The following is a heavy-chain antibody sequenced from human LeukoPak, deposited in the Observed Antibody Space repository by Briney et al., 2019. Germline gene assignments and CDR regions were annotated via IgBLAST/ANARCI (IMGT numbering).Heavy chain of an antibody. D-gene: IGHD2-15*01. CDR2: IRYDGSNK. V-gene: IGHV3-30*02. CDR3: AKVPYCSGGSCYLYYYYMDV. J-gene: IGHJ6*03. CDR1: GFTFSSYG. Sequence: GGSLRLSCAASGFTFSSYGMHWVRQAPGKGLEWVAFIRYDGSNKYYADSVKGRFTISRDNSKNTLYLQMNSLRAEDTAVYYCAKVPYCSGGSCYLYYYYMDVWGKGTTVTVSS.